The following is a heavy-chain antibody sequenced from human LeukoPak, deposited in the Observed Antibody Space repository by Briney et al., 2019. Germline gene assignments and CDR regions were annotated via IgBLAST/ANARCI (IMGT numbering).Heavy chain of an antibody. CDR3: ARDSTYYYGSGSSGPHYFDY. CDR1: GFTFSSYA. D-gene: IGHD3-10*01. J-gene: IGHJ4*02. V-gene: IGHV3-30*01. Sequence: GRSLRLSCAASGFTFSSYAMHWVRQAPGKGLEWVAVISYDGGNAYYADSVKGRFTISRDNSKNTLYLQLNSLRAEDTAVYYCARDSTYYYGSGSSGPHYFDYWGQGTLVTVSS. CDR2: ISYDGGNA.